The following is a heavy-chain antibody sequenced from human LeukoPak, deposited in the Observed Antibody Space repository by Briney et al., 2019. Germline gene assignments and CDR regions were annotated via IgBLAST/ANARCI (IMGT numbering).Heavy chain of an antibody. V-gene: IGHV4-38-2*02. CDR1: GYSISSGYY. Sequence: SETLSLTCTVSGYSISSGYYWGWIQQPPGKGLEWIGSIYHSGSTYYNPSLKGRVTISVDTSKNQFSLKLSSVTAADTAVYYCARDLSSPGSLDPFDYWGQGTLVTVSS. CDR2: IYHSGST. D-gene: IGHD6-13*01. CDR3: ARDLSSPGSLDPFDY. J-gene: IGHJ4*02.